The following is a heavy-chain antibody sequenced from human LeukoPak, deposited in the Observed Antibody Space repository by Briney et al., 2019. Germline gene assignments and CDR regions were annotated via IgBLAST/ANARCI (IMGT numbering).Heavy chain of an antibody. CDR2: VSSSSSTI. V-gene: IGHV3-48*02. D-gene: IGHD4-17*01. CDR1: EFTFSNYA. Sequence: GGSLRLSCAASEFTFSNYAMNWVRQAPGKGLEWVSYVSSSSSTIDYADSVKGRFTISRDNAKNSLYLQMNSLRDEDTAVYYCARDYYGDYFFDYWGQGTLVTVSS. CDR3: ARDYYGDYFFDY. J-gene: IGHJ4*02.